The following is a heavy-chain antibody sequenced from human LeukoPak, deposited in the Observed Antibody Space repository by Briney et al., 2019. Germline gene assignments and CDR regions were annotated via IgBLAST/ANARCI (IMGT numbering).Heavy chain of an antibody. CDR3: ARAESTDYYDSSGY. D-gene: IGHD3-22*01. CDR1: GYTFTSYY. Sequence: ASVKVSCKASGYTFTSYYIHWVRQAPGQGLEWMGIINPSGGSTNYAQKFQGRVTMTRDTSTSTVYMELSSLRSDDTAVYYCARAESTDYYDSSGYWGQGTLVTVSS. J-gene: IGHJ4*02. CDR2: INPSGGST. V-gene: IGHV1-46*01.